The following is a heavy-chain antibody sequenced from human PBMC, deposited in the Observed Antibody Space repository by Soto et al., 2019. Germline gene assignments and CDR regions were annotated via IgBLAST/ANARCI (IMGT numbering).Heavy chain of an antibody. CDR1: GFTFSNGW. V-gene: IGHV3-15*01. CDR3: TTNSVTDFYYYGMEV. CDR2: IKTNIDGGRI. J-gene: IGHJ6*02. Sequence: GGSLRLSCEGSGFTFSNGWMTSVRQAPGKGLEWVGRIKTNIDGGRIDYAAPVKGRFTISRDDSKNTLYLQMNSLKTEDTGVYYCTTNSVTDFYYYGMEVWGLGTTVTVSS.